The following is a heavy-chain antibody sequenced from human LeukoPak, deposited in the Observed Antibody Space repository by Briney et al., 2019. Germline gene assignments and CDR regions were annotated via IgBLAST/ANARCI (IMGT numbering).Heavy chain of an antibody. CDR2: ISSSGSTI. CDR3: ARDGNIRGYSYVDY. CDR1: GFSFSSHG. V-gene: IGHV3-48*04. D-gene: IGHD5-18*01. J-gene: IGHJ4*02. Sequence: GGSLRLSCAASGFSFSSHGMSWVRQAPGKGLEWVSYISSSGSTIYYADSVKGRFTISRDNAKNSLYLQMNSLRAEDTAVYYCARDGNIRGYSYVDYWGQGTLVTVSS.